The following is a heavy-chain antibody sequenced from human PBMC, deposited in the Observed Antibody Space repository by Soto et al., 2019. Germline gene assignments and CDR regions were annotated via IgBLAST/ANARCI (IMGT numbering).Heavy chain of an antibody. D-gene: IGHD3-22*01. CDR2: ISYGGGTT. CDR1: EFTFCNYA. V-gene: IGHV3-23*01. Sequence: GGSLRLSCAASEFTFCNYAMSWVRQAPGKGLEWVSAISYGGGTTYYADSVKGRFTISRDNSKNTLYLQMNSLRAEDTAVYYCAKNPGYYDDSTGYHFDYWGQGTLVIVSS. J-gene: IGHJ4*02. CDR3: AKNPGYYDDSTGYHFDY.